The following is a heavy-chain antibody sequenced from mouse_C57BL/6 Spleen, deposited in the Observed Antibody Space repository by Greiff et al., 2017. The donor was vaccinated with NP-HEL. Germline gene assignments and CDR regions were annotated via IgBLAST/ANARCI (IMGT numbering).Heavy chain of an antibody. CDR2: IYPRSGNT. CDR3: ARREEDAMDY. V-gene: IGHV1-81*01. J-gene: IGHJ4*01. CDR1: GYTFTSYG. Sequence: VKLMESGAELARPGASVKLSCKASGYTFTSYGISWVKQRTGQGLEWIGEIYPRSGNTYYNEKFKGKATLTADKSSSTAYMELRSLTSEDSAVYFCARREEDAMDYWGQGTSVTVSS.